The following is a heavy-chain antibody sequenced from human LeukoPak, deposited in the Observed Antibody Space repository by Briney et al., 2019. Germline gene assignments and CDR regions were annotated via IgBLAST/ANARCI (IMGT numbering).Heavy chain of an antibody. V-gene: IGHV3-7*01. J-gene: IGHJ4*02. CDR3: AQQRGYGSGSLDY. D-gene: IGHD3-10*01. CDR2: IKQDGSEK. Sequence: GGSLRLSCAASGFTFSIFWMTRVRQAPGKGLEWVANIKQDGSEKYYVDSVKGRFTISRDNAKNSLYLQMNGLRAEDTAVYYCAQQRGYGSGSLDYWGQGTLVTVSS. CDR1: GFTFSIFW.